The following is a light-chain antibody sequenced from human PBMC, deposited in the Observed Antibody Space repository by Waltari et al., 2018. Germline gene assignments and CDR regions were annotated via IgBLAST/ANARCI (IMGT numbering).Light chain of an antibody. CDR2: DVS. Sequence: QSALTQPASVSGSPGQALTIPCTGTSSDAGGSNYVPLYQQHPGKAPKLMIYDVSKRPSVVSNRFSGSKSGNTASLTISGLQAEDEADYYCCSYAGSSTSVVFGGGTKLTVL. J-gene: IGLJ2*01. V-gene: IGLV2-23*02. CDR1: SSDAGGSNY. CDR3: CSYAGSSTSVV.